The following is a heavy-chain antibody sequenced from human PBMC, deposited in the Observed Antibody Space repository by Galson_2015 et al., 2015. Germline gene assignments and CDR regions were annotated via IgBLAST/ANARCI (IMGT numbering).Heavy chain of an antibody. J-gene: IGHJ4*02. CDR3: ARGGAVYDFWSGPPRD. CDR1: GYTFTSYY. Sequence: SVKVSCKASGYTFTSYYMHWVRQAPGQGLEWMGIINPSGGSTSYAQKFQGRVTMTRDTSTSTVYMELSSLRSEDTAVYYCARGGAVYDFWSGPPRDWGQGTLVTVSS. V-gene: IGHV1-46*01. D-gene: IGHD3-3*01. CDR2: INPSGGST.